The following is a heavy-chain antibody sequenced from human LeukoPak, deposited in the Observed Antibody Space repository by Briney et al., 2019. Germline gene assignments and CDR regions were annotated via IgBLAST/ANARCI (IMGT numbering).Heavy chain of an antibody. Sequence: ASVKVSCKASGYTFTGYYMHWVRQAPGQGLEWMGWINPNSGGTNYAQKFQGRVTMTRDTSISTACMELSRLRSDDTAVYYCARDSPYSSSWYTPPGMDVWGQGTTVTVSS. CDR1: GYTFTGYY. J-gene: IGHJ6*02. D-gene: IGHD6-13*01. CDR2: INPNSGGT. V-gene: IGHV1-2*02. CDR3: ARDSPYSSSWYTPPGMDV.